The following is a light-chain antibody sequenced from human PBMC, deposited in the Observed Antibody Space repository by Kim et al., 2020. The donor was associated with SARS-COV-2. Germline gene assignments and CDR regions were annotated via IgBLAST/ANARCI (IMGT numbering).Light chain of an antibody. Sequence: GQALTSSYTGTSSDVGGSKFVSWYQQPPDKAPKLIIFDVNNRPSGVSSRFSGSKSGNTASLTISGLQAVDEADYYCSSNTSSNTYVFGTGTKVTVL. CDR1: SSDVGGSKF. V-gene: IGLV2-14*03. J-gene: IGLJ1*01. CDR3: SSNTSSNTYV. CDR2: DVN.